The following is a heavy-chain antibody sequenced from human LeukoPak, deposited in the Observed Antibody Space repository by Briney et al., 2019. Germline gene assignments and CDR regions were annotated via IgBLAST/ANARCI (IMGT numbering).Heavy chain of an antibody. J-gene: IGHJ4*02. V-gene: IGHV3-15*01. CDR3: TTDPSTLLYYDSSGYFYYFDY. CDR1: GFTFSNAW. CDR2: IKSKTDGGTT. D-gene: IGHD3-22*01. Sequence: PGGSLRLSCAASGFTFSNAWMSWVRQAPGKGLEWVGRIKSKTDGGTTDYAAPVKGRFTISRDDSKNTLYLQMNSLKTEDTAVYYCTTDPSTLLYYDSSGYFYYFDYWGQGTLVTVSS.